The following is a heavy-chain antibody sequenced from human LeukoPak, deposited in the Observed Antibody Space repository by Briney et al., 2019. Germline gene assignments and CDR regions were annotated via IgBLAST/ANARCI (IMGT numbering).Heavy chain of an antibody. D-gene: IGHD6-25*01. J-gene: IGHJ5*02. CDR2: VYHRGSREST. CDR1: GGSITTYY. CDR3: AGHQRLAWFDI. Sequence: SQSLSLTCTVAGGSITTYYSTWVRPPPGKGLEWIGDVYHRGSRESTNYAPSLKSRVTISLDMSKNQVSLKLNSVPAADMALYYCAGHQRLAWFDIWGQGTLVTVSS. V-gene: IGHV4-59*08.